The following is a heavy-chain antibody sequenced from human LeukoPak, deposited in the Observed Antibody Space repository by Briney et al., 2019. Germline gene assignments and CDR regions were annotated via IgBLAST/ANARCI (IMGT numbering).Heavy chain of an antibody. J-gene: IGHJ4*02. D-gene: IGHD3-10*01. CDR3: ALFANLISGRVY. CDR1: GFSLSSHG. CDR2: IRYDGSNK. Sequence: GGSLRLSCAASGFSLSSHGMHWVRQAPGKGLEWVTFIRYDGSNKYYADSVKGRFTVSGDSSKSTLYLQMNSLRPEDTAVYYCALFANLISGRVYWGQGTLVTVSS. V-gene: IGHV3-30*02.